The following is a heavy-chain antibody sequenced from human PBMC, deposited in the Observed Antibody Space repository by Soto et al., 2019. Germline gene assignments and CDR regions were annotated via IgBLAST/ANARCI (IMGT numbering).Heavy chain of an antibody. J-gene: IGHJ6*02. V-gene: IGHV3-30*04. CDR1: ASTFSNYI. Sequence: QLQLVESGGGVVQPGRSLRLSCAASASTFSNYIMHWVRQAPGKGLEWVAFISYDGSNSNYADFVEGRFTMSRDNPKNMLYLQLSSLRPDDTAVYYCAGGNNYYALGVWVQGATVTVS. CDR2: ISYDGSNS. CDR3: AGGNNYYALGV.